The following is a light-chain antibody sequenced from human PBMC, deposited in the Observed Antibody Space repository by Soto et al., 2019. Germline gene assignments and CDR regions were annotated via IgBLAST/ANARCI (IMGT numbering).Light chain of an antibody. CDR2: GAS. J-gene: IGKJ5*01. CDR3: QQYGNSPIT. CDR1: QSVSSN. Sequence: ERVMTQSPSTLSVSPGANVTLSCRASQSVSSNLAWYRQKPGQAPRLLIYGASTRATGIPARFRGSGSGTDFTLTISRLEPEDFAVYYCQQYGNSPITFGQGTRLEIK. V-gene: IGKV3-15*01.